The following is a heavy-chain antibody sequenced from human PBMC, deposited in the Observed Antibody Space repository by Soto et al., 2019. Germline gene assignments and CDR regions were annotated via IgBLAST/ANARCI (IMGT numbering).Heavy chain of an antibody. CDR2: TDPSDSQT. Sequence: GESLKISCKGSGYSFAGYWITWVRQKPGKGLEWMGRTDPSDSQTYYSPSFRGHVTISATKSITTVFLQWSSLRASDTAMYYCARQIYDSDTGPNFQYYFDSWGQGTPVTVSS. D-gene: IGHD3-22*01. V-gene: IGHV5-10-1*01. CDR3: ARQIYDSDTGPNFQYYFDS. CDR1: GYSFAGYW. J-gene: IGHJ4*02.